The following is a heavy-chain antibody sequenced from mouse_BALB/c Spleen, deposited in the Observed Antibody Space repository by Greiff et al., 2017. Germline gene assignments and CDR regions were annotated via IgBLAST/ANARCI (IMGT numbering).Heavy chain of an antibody. CDR2: ISNGGGST. CDR1: GFTFSSYT. V-gene: IGHV5-12-2*01. Sequence: VQGVESGGGLVQPGGSLKLSCAASGFTFSSYTMSWVRQTPEKRLEWVAYISNGGGSTYYPDTVKGRFTISRDNAKNTLYLQMSSLKSEDTAMYYCARGETLYYFDDWGQGTTLTVSS. J-gene: IGHJ2*01. D-gene: IGHD6-1*01. CDR3: ARGETLYYFDD.